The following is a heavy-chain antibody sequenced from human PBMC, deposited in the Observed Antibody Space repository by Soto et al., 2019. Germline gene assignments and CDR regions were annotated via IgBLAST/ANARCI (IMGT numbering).Heavy chain of an antibody. D-gene: IGHD3-3*01. CDR3: ARALKFLSGNAAHHDAFAI. V-gene: IGHV4-34*01. CDR2: INHSGST. CDR1: GGSFSGYY. Sequence: PSETLSLTCAVYGGSFSGYYWSWIRQPPGKGLEWIGEINHSGSTNYNPSLKSRVTISVDTPKNQFSLKLSSVTAADTAVYYCARALKFLSGNAAHHDAFAIWGRGTMVTVSS. J-gene: IGHJ3*02.